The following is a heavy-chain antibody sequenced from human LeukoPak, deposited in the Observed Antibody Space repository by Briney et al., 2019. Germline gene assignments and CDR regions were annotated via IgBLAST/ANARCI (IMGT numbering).Heavy chain of an antibody. J-gene: IGHJ4*02. D-gene: IGHD3-9*01. Sequence: GGSLRLSCAASGFTFSSYAMSWVRQAPGKGLEWVSAISGSGGGTYYADSVKGRFTISRDNSENTLSLQMNSLRAEDTAVYYCARVSFFRYFDYWGQGTLVTVSS. CDR1: GFTFSSYA. CDR2: ISGSGGGT. CDR3: ARVSFFRYFDY. V-gene: IGHV3-23*01.